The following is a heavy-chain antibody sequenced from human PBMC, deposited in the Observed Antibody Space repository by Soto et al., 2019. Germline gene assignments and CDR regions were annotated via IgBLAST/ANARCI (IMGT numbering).Heavy chain of an antibody. CDR2: IHSSGST. J-gene: IGHJ5*02. CDR3: ARDQGVAAAGITWFDP. V-gene: IGHV4-4*07. D-gene: IGHD6-13*01. CDR1: GASMNSYH. Sequence: SETLSLTCTVSGASMNSYHWSRIRQPAGKGLEWIGHIHSSGSTNYNPPLKSRVTMSVDTSKNQFSLRLMSLTAADTAVYYCARDQGVAAAGITWFDPWGQGSLVTVSS.